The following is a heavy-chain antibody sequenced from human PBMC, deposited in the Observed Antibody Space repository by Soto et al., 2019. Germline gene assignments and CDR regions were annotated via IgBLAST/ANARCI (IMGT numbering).Heavy chain of an antibody. CDR1: GFTFSSYG. D-gene: IGHD3-16*01. CDR3: AKDSSAPGGYFDY. J-gene: IGHJ4*02. CDR2: ISYDGSNK. V-gene: IGHV3-30*18. Sequence: PGGSLRLSCAASGFTFSSYGMHWVRQAPGKGLEWAAVISYDGSNKYYADSVKGRFTISRDNSKNTLYLQMNSLRAEDTAVYYCAKDSSAPGGYFDYCGQGTLVTVSS.